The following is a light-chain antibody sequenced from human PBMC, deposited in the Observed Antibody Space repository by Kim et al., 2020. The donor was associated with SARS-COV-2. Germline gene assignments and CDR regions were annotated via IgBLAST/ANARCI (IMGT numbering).Light chain of an antibody. CDR3: QAWDSRTVV. CDR1: KLGDKY. V-gene: IGLV3-1*01. CDR2: QDM. Sequence: VSPGQTASITCSGNKLGDKYASWYQQKPGQSPVVVIYQDMKRPSGIPERFSGSNSGNTATLTISGTQAMDEADYYCQAWDSRTVVFGGGTQLTVL. J-gene: IGLJ2*01.